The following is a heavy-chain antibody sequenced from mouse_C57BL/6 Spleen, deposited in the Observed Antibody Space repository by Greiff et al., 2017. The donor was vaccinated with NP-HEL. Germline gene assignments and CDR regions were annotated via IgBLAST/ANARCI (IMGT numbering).Heavy chain of an antibody. CDR3: ARQGTSAYFDY. CDR1: GFTFSSYG. J-gene: IGHJ2*01. Sequence: VQLKESGGDLVKPGGSLKLSCAASGFTFSSYGMSWVRQTPDKRLEWVATISSGGSYTYYPDSVKGRFTISRDNAKNTLYLQMSSLKSEDTAMYYCARQGTSAYFDYWGQGTTLTVSS. CDR2: ISSGGSYT. V-gene: IGHV5-6*01.